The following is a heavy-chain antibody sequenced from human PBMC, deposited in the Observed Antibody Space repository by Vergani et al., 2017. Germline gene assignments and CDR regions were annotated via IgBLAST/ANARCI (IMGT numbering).Heavy chain of an antibody. D-gene: IGHD2-15*01. CDR2: MDYSGST. CDR1: GDSVISTDYH. Sequence: QVQLQESGPGLVKPSETLSLTCTVSGDSVISTDYHWGWIRQPPGKGLGWIGNMDYSGSTSYNPSLESRISISFETPKNQFSLRLTSVTAADTAVYYCASKRGACRAAYCHSYDFWGPGTLVGVSS. V-gene: IGHV4-39*01. J-gene: IGHJ4*02. CDR3: ASKRGACRAAYCHSYDF.